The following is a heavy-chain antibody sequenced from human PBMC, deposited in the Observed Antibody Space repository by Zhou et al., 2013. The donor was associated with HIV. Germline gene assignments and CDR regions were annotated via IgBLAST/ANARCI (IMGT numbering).Heavy chain of an antibody. CDR1: GGSFSGSY. V-gene: IGHV4-34*01. J-gene: IGHJ4*02. CDR3: ARYLRGSVYHLDY. CDR2: INHSGST. Sequence: QVQLQQWGAGLLKPSETLSLTCAVYGGSFSGSYWSWIRQPPGKGLEWIGEINHSGSTNYNPSLKSRVTISVDTSKNDFSLKLNSVTAADTAVYYCARYLRGSVYHLDYWGQGILVTVSP. D-gene: IGHD5-12*01.